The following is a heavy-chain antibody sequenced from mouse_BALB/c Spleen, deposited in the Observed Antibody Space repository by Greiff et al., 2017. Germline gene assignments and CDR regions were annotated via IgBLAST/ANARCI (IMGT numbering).Heavy chain of an antibody. CDR1: GFTFSSFG. V-gene: IGHV5-17*02. J-gene: IGHJ2*01. CDR3: AREGALRSYYFDY. CDR2: ISSGSSTI. D-gene: IGHD1-1*01. Sequence: EVKLQESGGGLVQPGGSRKLSCAASGFTFSSFGMHWVRQAPEKGLEWVAYISSGSSTIYYADTVKGRFTISRDNPKNTLFLQMTSLRSEDTAMYYCAREGALRSYYFDYWGQGTTLTVSS.